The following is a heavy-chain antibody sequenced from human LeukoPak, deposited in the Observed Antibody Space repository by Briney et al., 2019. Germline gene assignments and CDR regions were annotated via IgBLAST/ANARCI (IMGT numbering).Heavy chain of an antibody. D-gene: IGHD2-15*01. CDR2: IIPLFGTP. J-gene: IGHJ4*02. Sequence: SVKVSCKASGGTFSSYAISWVRQAPGQGLEWMGGIIPLFGTPNYAQKFQGRVTITADKSTSTAYMELSSLRAEDTAMYYCAFYHCSGGYCAVDYFDYWGQGTLVTVSS. CDR3: AFYHCSGGYCAVDYFDY. CDR1: GGTFSSYA. V-gene: IGHV1-69*06.